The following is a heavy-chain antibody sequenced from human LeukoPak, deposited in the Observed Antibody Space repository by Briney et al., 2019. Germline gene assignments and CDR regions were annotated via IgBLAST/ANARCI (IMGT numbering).Heavy chain of an antibody. J-gene: IGHJ4*02. D-gene: IGHD1-26*01. CDR2: IHKSGTT. CDR1: LGSINNYY. CDR3: ARVFGGNSLDY. Sequence: SETLSLTCKVSLGSINNYYWSWIRQAAGKGLEWIGRIHKSGTTYYSLSLKTRVTMSIDTSKNQFSLQLSAVSAADTAIYYCARVFGGNSLDYWGQGTLVAVSS. V-gene: IGHV4-4*07.